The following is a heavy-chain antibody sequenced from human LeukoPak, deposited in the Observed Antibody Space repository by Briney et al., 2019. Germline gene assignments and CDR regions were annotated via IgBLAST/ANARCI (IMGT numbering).Heavy chain of an antibody. D-gene: IGHD3-3*01. CDR2: ISAYNGNT. J-gene: IGHJ6*03. Sequence: ASVKVSCKASGYTFTSYGISWVRQAPGQGLEWMGWISAYNGNTNYAQKLQGRVTMTTDTSTSTAYMELRSLRSDDTAVYYCARAPTIFGVVIMRYYYYMDVWGKGATVTVSS. CDR3: ARAPTIFGVVIMRYYYYMDV. CDR1: GYTFTSYG. V-gene: IGHV1-18*01.